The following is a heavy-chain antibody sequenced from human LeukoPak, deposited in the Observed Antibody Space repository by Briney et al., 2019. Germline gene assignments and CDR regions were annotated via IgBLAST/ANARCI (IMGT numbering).Heavy chain of an antibody. CDR1: GYSFTSYW. J-gene: IGHJ5*02. V-gene: IGHV5-51*01. D-gene: IGHD1-7*01. CDR2: IYPGDSDT. CDR3: AATIVPSKNYFDP. Sequence: GESLKISCKGSGYSFTSYWIGWVRQMPGKGLEWMGIIYPGDSDTRYSPSFQGQVTISADKSISTAYLQWNSLRASDTAVYYCAATIVPSKNYFDPWGQGTLVTVSS.